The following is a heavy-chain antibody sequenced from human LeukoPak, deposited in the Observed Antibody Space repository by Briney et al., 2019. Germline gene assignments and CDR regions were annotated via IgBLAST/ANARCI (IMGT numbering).Heavy chain of an antibody. CDR2: IFYSGST. CDR3: ARDQSEAVAGTGWFDP. J-gene: IGHJ5*02. Sequence: SETLSLTCTVSGGSISSYYWGWIRQPPGKGLEWMGSIFYSGSTNYNPSIKSRVTISVDTSKNQFSLKVSSVTAADTAVYYCARDQSEAVAGTGWFDPWGQGTLVTVSS. CDR1: GGSISSYY. D-gene: IGHD6-19*01. V-gene: IGHV4-59*01.